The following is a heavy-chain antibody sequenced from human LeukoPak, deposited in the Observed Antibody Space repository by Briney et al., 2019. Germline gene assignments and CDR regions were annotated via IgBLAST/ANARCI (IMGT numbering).Heavy chain of an antibody. V-gene: IGHV3-23*01. Sequence: GGSLRLSCAASGFTFTKYAMSWVRQAPGKGLEWVSAISGSGGGTYYAESVKARFSISRDNSKDTVYLQMNNLRAEDTAVYYCAKDEFSYSSSWSDPYDYWGQGTLVTVSS. CDR3: AKDEFSYSSSWSDPYDY. CDR2: ISGSGGGT. CDR1: GFTFTKYA. J-gene: IGHJ4*02. D-gene: IGHD6-13*01.